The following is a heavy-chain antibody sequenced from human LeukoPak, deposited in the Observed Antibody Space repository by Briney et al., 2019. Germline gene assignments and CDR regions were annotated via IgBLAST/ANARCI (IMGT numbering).Heavy chain of an antibody. Sequence: SETLSLTSAVYGYSICSGFFWAWMRQSPGKGLGWIGSIYHSGSTFYNPSLKGRVTISIDRSTNQFSLRLSSVTAADTAVYYCARDLDCSGGTCYFDPWGQGTLVTVSS. V-gene: IGHV4-38-2*02. CDR1: GYSICSGFF. D-gene: IGHD2-15*01. CDR2: IYHSGST. CDR3: ARDLDCSGGTCYFDP. J-gene: IGHJ5*02.